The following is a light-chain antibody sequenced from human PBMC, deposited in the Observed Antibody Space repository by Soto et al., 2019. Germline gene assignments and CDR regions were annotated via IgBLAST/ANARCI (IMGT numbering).Light chain of an antibody. Sequence: QSALTQPPSVSAAPGQKVTISCSGSTSNIGKNYVSWYQQLPGTAPKLLIYDNDKRPSGIPDRFSGSKSGTSATLGITGLQTGDEADYYCGTWDSGLSAGVFGGGTQLTV. CDR1: TSNIGKNY. V-gene: IGLV1-51*01. J-gene: IGLJ7*01. CDR2: DND. CDR3: GTWDSGLSAGV.